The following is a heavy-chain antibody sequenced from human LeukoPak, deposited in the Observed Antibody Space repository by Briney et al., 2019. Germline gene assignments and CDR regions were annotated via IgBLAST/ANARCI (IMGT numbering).Heavy chain of an antibody. D-gene: IGHD3-3*01. Sequence: GGSLRLSCAASGFTFSDYYMSWIRQAPGKGLEWVSAISGSGGSTYYADSVKGRFTISRDNSKNTLYLQMNSLRAEDTAVYYCAKDGVGRLIDYWGQGTLVTVSS. CDR3: AKDGVGRLIDY. CDR1: GFTFSDYY. J-gene: IGHJ4*02. CDR2: ISGSGGST. V-gene: IGHV3-23*01.